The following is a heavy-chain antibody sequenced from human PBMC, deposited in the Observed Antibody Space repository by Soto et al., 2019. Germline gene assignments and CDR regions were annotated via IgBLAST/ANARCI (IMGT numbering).Heavy chain of an antibody. V-gene: IGHV1-46*03. CDR2: INPSGGST. J-gene: IGHJ4*02. Sequence: ASVKVSCKASGYTFTSYFMHWVRRAPGQGLEWMGIINPSGGSTSYAQKFQGRVTMTRDTSTSTVYMELSSLRSEDTAVYYCARVYCSGGSCYSIDYWGQGTLVTSPQ. CDR1: GYTFTSYF. D-gene: IGHD2-15*01. CDR3: ARVYCSGGSCYSIDY.